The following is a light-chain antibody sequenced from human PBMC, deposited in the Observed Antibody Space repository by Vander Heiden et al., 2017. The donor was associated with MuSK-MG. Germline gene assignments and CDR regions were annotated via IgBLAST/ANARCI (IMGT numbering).Light chain of an antibody. V-gene: IGKV1-27*01. J-gene: IGKJ3*01. CDR3: QGTYNAPLT. CDR1: QDITSY. CDR2: AAS. Sequence: DLQLTQSPSSLSASVGDRVTITCRVRQDITSYLNWFQQKPGKVPNLLIYAASSLQSGVPSRFSGSGSGTDFTLTISSLQPEDIAIYYGQGTYNAPLTFGPGTKVDFK.